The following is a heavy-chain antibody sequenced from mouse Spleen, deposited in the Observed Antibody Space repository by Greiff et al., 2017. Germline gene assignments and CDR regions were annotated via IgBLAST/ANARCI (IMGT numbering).Heavy chain of an antibody. CDR3: ARRGLLDYFDY. CDR1: GFTFSSFG. V-gene: IGHV5-17*02. CDR2: ISSGSSTI. Sequence: EVQLQESGGGLVQPGGSRKLSCAASGFTFSSFGMHWVRQAPEKGLEWVAYISSGSSTIYYADTVKGRFTISRDNPKNTLYLQMSSLKSEDTAMYYCARRGLLDYFDYWGQGTTLTVSS. D-gene: IGHD2-3*01. J-gene: IGHJ2*01.